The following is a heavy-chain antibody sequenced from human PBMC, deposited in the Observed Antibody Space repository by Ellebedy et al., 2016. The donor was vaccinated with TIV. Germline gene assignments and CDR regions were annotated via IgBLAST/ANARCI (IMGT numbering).Heavy chain of an antibody. V-gene: IGHV3-11*04. CDR2: IGRTGDL. Sequence: GESLKISXAASGFIFSDYYMSWIRQAPGKGPEWVAYIGRTGDLYADSVRGRFTISRDNAKNSLYLEMNSLRDDDTAVYYCARAFNKDSGPFMDVWGQGTTVSVSS. CDR1: GFIFSDYY. CDR3: ARAFNKDSGPFMDV. D-gene: IGHD1-1*01. J-gene: IGHJ6*02.